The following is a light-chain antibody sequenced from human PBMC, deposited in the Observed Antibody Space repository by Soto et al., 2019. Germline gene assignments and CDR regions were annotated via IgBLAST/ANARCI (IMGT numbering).Light chain of an antibody. Sequence: EIVLTQSPGTLSLSPGERATLSCRASQSVSNTYLAWYQQKPGQAPRLLIYDASSRATGIPDRFSGSGSGTDFTLTISRLEPEDSAVYFCQQYGSSPFTFGPGTKVDIK. V-gene: IGKV3-20*01. CDR2: DAS. CDR3: QQYGSSPFT. CDR1: QSVSNTY. J-gene: IGKJ3*01.